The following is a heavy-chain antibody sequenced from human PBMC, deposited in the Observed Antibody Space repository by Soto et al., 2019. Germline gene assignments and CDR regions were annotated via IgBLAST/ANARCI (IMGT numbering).Heavy chain of an antibody. D-gene: IGHD2-15*01. CDR3: ARGRVRDRTSCYSV. CDR2: INHSGST. Sequence: QVQLQQWGAGLLKPSETLSLTCAVYGGSFSGYYWSWIRQPPGKGLEWIGEINHSGSTKYNPSLKSRVTISVDTSKNQFSLKLSSLSAADTAVYYCARGRVRDRTSCYSVWGQGTTVTVSS. J-gene: IGHJ6*02. V-gene: IGHV4-34*01. CDR1: GGSFSGYY.